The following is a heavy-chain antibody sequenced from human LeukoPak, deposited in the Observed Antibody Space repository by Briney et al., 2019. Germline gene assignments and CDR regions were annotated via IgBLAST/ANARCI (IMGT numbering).Heavy chain of an antibody. CDR1: GFSFRTGYY. D-gene: IGHD3-22*01. J-gene: IGHJ4*02. Sequence: PSGTLSLTCAVSGFSFRTGYYWGWIRQPPGKGLEWIGSVYHSGSTYYSPSLKSRVTISVDTAKNQFSLKLTSVTAADTAVYYCARVGRGYYRNPFDYWGQGILATVSS. CDR2: VYHSGST. CDR3: ARVGRGYYRNPFDY. V-gene: IGHV4-38-2*01.